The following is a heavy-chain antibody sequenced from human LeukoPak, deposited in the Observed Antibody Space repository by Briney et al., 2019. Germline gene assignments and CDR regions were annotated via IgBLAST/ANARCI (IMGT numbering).Heavy chain of an antibody. J-gene: IGHJ6*02. V-gene: IGHV3-30-3*01. Sequence: GGSLRLSCAASGFTFSSYAMSWVRQAPGKGLEWVAVISYDGSDQYYAESVKGRCTISRDKSKNTLYLQMSGLRPQDTAVYFCGRDSGGSGTYFSPYGMDVWGQGTTVTVSS. CDR2: ISYDGSDQ. D-gene: IGHD3-10*01. CDR1: GFTFSSYA. CDR3: GRDSGGSGTYFSPYGMDV.